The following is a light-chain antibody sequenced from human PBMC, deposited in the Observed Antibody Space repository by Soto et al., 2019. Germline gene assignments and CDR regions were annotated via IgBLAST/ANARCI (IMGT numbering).Light chain of an antibody. CDR3: QQYARSPRT. CDR1: QSVSGSY. Sequence: IMLTPAPGTLSLSPGARATLSCRASQSVSGSYLAWYQQKPGQAPRLLIYDASSRATGIPDRFSGSGSGTDFTLTISRLEPEDFAVYYCQQYARSPRTFGQGTKVDIK. V-gene: IGKV3-20*01. J-gene: IGKJ1*01. CDR2: DAS.